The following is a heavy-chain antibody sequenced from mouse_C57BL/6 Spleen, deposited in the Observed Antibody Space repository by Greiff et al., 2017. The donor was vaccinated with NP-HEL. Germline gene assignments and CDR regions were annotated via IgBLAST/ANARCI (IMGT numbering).Heavy chain of an antibody. Sequence: VQLHQSGPELVKPGASVKISCKASGYAFSSSWMNWVKQRPGKGLEWIGRIYPGDGDTNYNGKFKGKATLTADKSSSTAYMQLSSLTSEDSAVYFCARRGSGDAMDYGGQGTSVTVSS. D-gene: IGHD3-2*02. V-gene: IGHV1-82*01. CDR1: GYAFSSSW. CDR2: IYPGDGDT. CDR3: ARRGSGDAMDY. J-gene: IGHJ4*01.